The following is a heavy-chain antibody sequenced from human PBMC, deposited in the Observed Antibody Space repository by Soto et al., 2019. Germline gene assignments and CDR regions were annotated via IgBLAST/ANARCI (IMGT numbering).Heavy chain of an antibody. CDR3: ARQTVEGSRIVVVPAALPVDY. Sequence: QVQLQESGPGLVKPSQTLSLTCTVSAGSISSGGYYWSWIRQHPGKGLEWIGYIYYSGSTYYNPSLMCRVTISVDTSKNQFSLKLSSVTAADTAVYYCARQTVEGSRIVVVPAALPVDYWGQGTLVTVSS. V-gene: IGHV4-31*03. D-gene: IGHD2-2*01. CDR1: AGSISSGGYY. J-gene: IGHJ4*02. CDR2: IYYSGST.